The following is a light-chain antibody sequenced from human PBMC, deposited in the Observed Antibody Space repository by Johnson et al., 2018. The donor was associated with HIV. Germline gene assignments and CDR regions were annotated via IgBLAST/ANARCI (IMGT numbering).Light chain of an antibody. CDR3: GTWDSSLRAFV. Sequence: QFVLTQPPSVSAAPGQTVTISCSGSSSNVGSSFVSWYRQVPGTAPKLLISANDKRPSGIPDRFSGSKSGTSATLGITGLQTGDEADYYCGTWDSSLRAFVFGTGTKVTVL. V-gene: IGLV1-51*01. J-gene: IGLJ1*01. CDR2: AND. CDR1: SSNVGSSF.